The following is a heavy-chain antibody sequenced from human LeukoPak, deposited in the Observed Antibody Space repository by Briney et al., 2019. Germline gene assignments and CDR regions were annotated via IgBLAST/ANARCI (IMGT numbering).Heavy chain of an antibody. D-gene: IGHD3-3*01. J-gene: IGHJ4*02. V-gene: IGHV3-30*02. CDR1: GFTFSTYG. Sequence: PGGSLRLSCAASGFTFSTYGIHWVRQAPGKGLEWVAFIRYDGSNKYYADSVKGRFTISRDNSKNTLFLQMNSLRAEDTAVYYCARDQTIFGVVNNSHFDYWGQGTLVTVSS. CDR3: ARDQTIFGVVNNSHFDY. CDR2: IRYDGSNK.